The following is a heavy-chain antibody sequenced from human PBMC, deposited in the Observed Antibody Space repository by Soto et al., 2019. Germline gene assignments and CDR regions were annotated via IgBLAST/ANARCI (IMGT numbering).Heavy chain of an antibody. CDR1: GIILSDTW. CDR3: TTDHYWNYVPFDY. CDR2: LESTESGGAT. J-gene: IGHJ4*02. D-gene: IGHD1-7*01. Sequence: GGSLRLSCAASGIILSDTWMNWVRQAPGKGLEWVGRLESTESGGATDFASTVKGRFTVSRDDSKNTLYLQMNSLKTEDTAVYYCTTDHYWNYVPFDYWGQGTLVTVS. V-gene: IGHV3-15*04.